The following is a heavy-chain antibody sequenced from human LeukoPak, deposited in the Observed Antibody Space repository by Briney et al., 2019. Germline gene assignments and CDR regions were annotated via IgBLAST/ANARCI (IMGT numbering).Heavy chain of an antibody. D-gene: IGHD2-21*02. CDR1: GGSFSVYD. J-gene: IGHJ6*03. CDR2: INYGGDT. Sequence: PSETLSLTCGVDGGSFSVYDWTWVRQPPGKGLEWIGQINYGGDTNYNPSLKSRVTISVDTSKYQFSLKVTFVTAADTAVYYCARGLGSQVTPRGLFSMDVWGEGATVIVSS. V-gene: IGHV4-34*01. CDR3: ARGLGSQVTPRGLFSMDV.